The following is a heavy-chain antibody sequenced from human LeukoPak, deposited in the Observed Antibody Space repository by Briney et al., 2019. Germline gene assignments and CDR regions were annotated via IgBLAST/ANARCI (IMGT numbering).Heavy chain of an antibody. CDR2: IYTSGNT. V-gene: IGHV4-61*02. D-gene: IGHD3-22*01. J-gene: IGHJ3*02. Sequence: SETLSLTCTVSGGSISSGSYYWSWIRQPAGKGLEWIGRIYTSGNTNYNPSLKSRVTISVDTSKNQFSLKLSSVTAADTAVYYCARFHFTYYYDSSGYFDAFDIWGQGTMVTVSS. CDR1: GGSISSGSYY. CDR3: ARFHFTYYYDSSGYFDAFDI.